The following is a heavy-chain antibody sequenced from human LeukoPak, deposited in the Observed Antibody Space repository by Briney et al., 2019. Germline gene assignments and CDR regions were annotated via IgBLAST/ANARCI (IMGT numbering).Heavy chain of an antibody. CDR1: GFSLSTSGVG. CDR2: IYWDDDK. D-gene: IGHD3-22*01. J-gene: IGHJ4*02. Sequence: SGPALVKPTQTLTLTCTFSGFSLSTSGVGVDWIRLPPGKALEWLAVIYWDDDKRYSPSLESRLTITGDTSKNQVVLTMTNMDPVDTATYYCAQSKSYYGSSGYDFDSWGQGTLVTVSS. V-gene: IGHV2-5*02. CDR3: AQSKSYYGSSGYDFDS.